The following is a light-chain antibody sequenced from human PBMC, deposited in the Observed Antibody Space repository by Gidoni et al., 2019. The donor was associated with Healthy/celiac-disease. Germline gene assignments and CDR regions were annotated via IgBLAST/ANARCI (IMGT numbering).Light chain of an antibody. J-gene: IGKJ2*01. V-gene: IGKV1-39*01. CDR3: QQSYSTLL. CDR2: AAS. Sequence: DIQITQSPSSLSASVGDRVTITCRASQSISSYLTWYQQKPGKAPKLLIYAASSLQSGVPSRFSGSGSGTDFTITRSSLQHEDFETYYCQQSYSTLLFGQGTKLEIK. CDR1: QSISSY.